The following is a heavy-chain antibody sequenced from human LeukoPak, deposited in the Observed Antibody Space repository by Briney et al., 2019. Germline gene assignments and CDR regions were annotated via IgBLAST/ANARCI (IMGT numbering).Heavy chain of an antibody. D-gene: IGHD6-13*01. CDR3: ARAAAGFFDY. Sequence: GASVKVSCKASGYTFTSYGISWVRQAPGQGLEWMGIINPSGGSTSYAQKFQGRVTMTRDTSTSTVYMELSSLRSEDTAVYYCARAAAGFFDYWGQGTLVTVSS. J-gene: IGHJ4*02. CDR2: INPSGGST. CDR1: GYTFTSYG. V-gene: IGHV1-46*01.